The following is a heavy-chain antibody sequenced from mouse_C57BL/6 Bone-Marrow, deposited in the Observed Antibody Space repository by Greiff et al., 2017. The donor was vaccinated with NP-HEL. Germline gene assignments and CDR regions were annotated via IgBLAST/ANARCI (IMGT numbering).Heavy chain of an antibody. CDR3: AIFPYDSRTGFDY. V-gene: IGHV1-39*01. D-gene: IGHD2-4*01. CDR1: GYSFTDYN. Sequence: VQLQQSGPELVKPGASVKISCKASGYSFTDYNMNWVKQSTGKSLEWIGGINPNYGTTSYNQKFKGKATLTVDQSSSTAYMQLNSLTSEDSAVEYCAIFPYDSRTGFDYWGQGTTLTVSS. J-gene: IGHJ2*01. CDR2: INPNYGTT.